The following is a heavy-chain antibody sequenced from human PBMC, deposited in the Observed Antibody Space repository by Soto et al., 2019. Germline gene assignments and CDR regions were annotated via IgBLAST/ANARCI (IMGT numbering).Heavy chain of an antibody. V-gene: IGHV1-18*01. Sequence: ASVKVSCKASGYTFTNYGFSWVRQAPGQGLEWMGWISGYNGNTKYAEKFQGRVTMTTDTSTSTAHMELRSLRSDDTAVYYCARDLEDYFDYWGQGTLVTVSS. J-gene: IGHJ4*02. CDR3: ARDLEDYFDY. CDR1: GYTFTNYG. CDR2: ISGYNGNT.